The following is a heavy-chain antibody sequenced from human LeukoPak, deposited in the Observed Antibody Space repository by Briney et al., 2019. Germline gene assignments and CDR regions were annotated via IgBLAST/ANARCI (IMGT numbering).Heavy chain of an antibody. J-gene: IGHJ6*02. Sequence: GGSLRLSCAASGFSFRSYVMSWVRQAPGKGLEWVSGISGSGGSTYHADSVKGRFTISRDNSKNTLYLQMSSLRVEDTAVYYCAKDRTSSITCRFGVDVWGQGTTVTVSS. CDR3: AKDRTSSITCRFGVDV. CDR2: ISGSGGST. D-gene: IGHD2-2*01. V-gene: IGHV3-23*01. CDR1: GFSFRSYV.